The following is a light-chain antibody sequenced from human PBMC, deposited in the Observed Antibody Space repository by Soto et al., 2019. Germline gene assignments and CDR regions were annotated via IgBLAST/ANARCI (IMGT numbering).Light chain of an antibody. CDR3: QQYNSYSWT. J-gene: IGKJ1*01. V-gene: IGKV3-11*01. CDR2: DAS. CDR1: QSVSSY. Sequence: EIVLTQSPATLSLSPGERATLSCRASQSVSSYLAWYQQKPGQAPRLLIYDASNRATGIPARFSGGGSGTDFTLTISSLEPEDFATYYCQQYNSYSWTFGQGTKVEIK.